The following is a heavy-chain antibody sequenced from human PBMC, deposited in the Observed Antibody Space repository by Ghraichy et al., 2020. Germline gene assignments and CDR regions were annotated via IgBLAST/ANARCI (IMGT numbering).Heavy chain of an antibody. CDR2: IYYSGST. Sequence: SETLSLTCTVSGGSISSSSYYWGWIRQPPGKGLEWIGSIYYSGSTYYNPSLKSRVTISVDTSKNQFSLKLSSVTAADTAVYYCARDGAVAAAEVYWGQGTLVTVSS. J-gene: IGHJ4*02. D-gene: IGHD6-13*01. CDR1: GGSISSSSYY. CDR3: ARDGAVAAAEVY. V-gene: IGHV4-39*07.